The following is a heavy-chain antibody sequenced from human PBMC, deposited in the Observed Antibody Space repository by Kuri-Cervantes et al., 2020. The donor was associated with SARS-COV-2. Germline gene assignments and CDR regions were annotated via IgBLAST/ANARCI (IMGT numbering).Heavy chain of an antibody. V-gene: IGHV3-7*01. CDR2: IKQDGSEK. CDR3: ARGDGQLVLPVDY. D-gene: IGHD6-6*01. CDR1: GFTFSSYW. J-gene: IGHJ4*02. Sequence: GESLKISCAASGFTFSSYWMSWVRQAPGKGLEWVANIKQDGSEKYYVDCVKGRFTISRDNAKNSLYLQMNSLRAEDTAVYYCARGDGQLVLPVDYWGQGTLVTVSS.